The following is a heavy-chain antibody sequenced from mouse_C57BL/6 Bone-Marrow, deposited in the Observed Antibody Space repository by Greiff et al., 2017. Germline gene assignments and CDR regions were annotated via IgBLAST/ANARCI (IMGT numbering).Heavy chain of an antibody. CDR1: GFNIKDDY. CDR2: IDPENGDT. D-gene: IGHD2-2*01. V-gene: IGHV14-4*01. CDR3: TSWFLYYAMDY. Sequence: EVQLQQSGAELVRPGASVKLSCTASGFNIKDDYMHWVKQRPEQGLEWIGWIDPENGDTEYASKFQGKATITADTSSNTAYLQLSSLTSEDTAVYYCTSWFLYYAMDYGGQGTSVTVSA. J-gene: IGHJ4*01.